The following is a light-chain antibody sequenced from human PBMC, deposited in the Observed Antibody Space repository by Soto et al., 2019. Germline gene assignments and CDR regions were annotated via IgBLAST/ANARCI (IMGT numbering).Light chain of an antibody. CDR1: QSVSSY. V-gene: IGKV3D-11*02. CDR2: DAS. J-gene: IGKJ5*01. Sequence: EIVLTQSPATLSLSPGERATLSCRASQSVSSYLAWYQHKPGQAPRLLIYDASTRATDIPARFSGSGSGTDFTLTISSLESEDSAIYYCQQRSNWHSISFGQGTRLEIK. CDR3: QQRSNWHSIS.